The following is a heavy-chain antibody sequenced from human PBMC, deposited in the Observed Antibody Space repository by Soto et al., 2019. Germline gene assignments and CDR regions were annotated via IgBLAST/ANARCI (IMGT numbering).Heavy chain of an antibody. CDR2: ISTDGLNK. CDR3: ARPRLTNYYYFGMDV. CDR1: GFIFSDFG. D-gene: IGHD2-8*01. Sequence: LRLSCAASGFIFSDFGMHWVRQAPGKGLEWVAVISTDGLNKYYADSVRGRLTVSRDDSKSTLYLQMNSLRVEDTAVYYCARPRLTNYYYFGMDVWGQGTTVTV. V-gene: IGHV3-30*03. J-gene: IGHJ6*02.